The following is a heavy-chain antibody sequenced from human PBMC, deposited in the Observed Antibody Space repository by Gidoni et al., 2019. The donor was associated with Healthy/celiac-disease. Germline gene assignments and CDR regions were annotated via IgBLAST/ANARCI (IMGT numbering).Heavy chain of an antibody. CDR2: ISYDGSNK. V-gene: IGHV3-30-3*01. CDR1: VFTFISSA. D-gene: IGHD6-13*01. J-gene: IGHJ6*03. CDR3: ARGEGIAAAGTGVGYYYMDV. Sequence: QVQLVESVGGGVQPGRSLCLSCAASVFTFISSAVDWVRQAPGTGPGWVAVISYDGSNKYYADSVKGRFTISRDNSKTTLYLQMNSLRAEDTAVYYCARGEGIAAAGTGVGYYYMDVWGKGTTVTVSS.